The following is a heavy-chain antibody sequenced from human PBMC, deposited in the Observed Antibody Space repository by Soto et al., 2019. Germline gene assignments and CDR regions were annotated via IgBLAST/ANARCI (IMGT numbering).Heavy chain of an antibody. V-gene: IGHV3-21*04. CDR1: GFTFSSYA. Sequence: GGSLRLSCAASGFTFSSYAMSWVRQAPGKGLEWVSAISSSSSYTNSADSVKGRFTISRDNAKNSLYLQMNSLRAEDTAVYYCARSEGRVVRGIFINYYGMDVWGQGTTVTVSS. CDR3: ARSEGRVVRGIFINYYGMDV. D-gene: IGHD3-10*01. CDR2: ISSSSSYT. J-gene: IGHJ6*02.